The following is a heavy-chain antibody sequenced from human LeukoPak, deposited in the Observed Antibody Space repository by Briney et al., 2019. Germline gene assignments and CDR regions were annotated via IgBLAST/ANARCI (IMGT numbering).Heavy chain of an antibody. Sequence: ASVKVSCKTSGYTFTSYDINWGRQATGQGLEWMGWMNPNSGNTGYAQKFQGRVTMTRDTSISTAYMELSSLRSEDTAVYYCARCNITVAGIQTYNWFDPWGQGNLVTVSP. V-gene: IGHV1-8*01. D-gene: IGHD6-19*01. CDR2: MNPNSGNT. CDR1: GYTFTSYD. J-gene: IGHJ5*02. CDR3: ARCNITVAGIQTYNWFDP.